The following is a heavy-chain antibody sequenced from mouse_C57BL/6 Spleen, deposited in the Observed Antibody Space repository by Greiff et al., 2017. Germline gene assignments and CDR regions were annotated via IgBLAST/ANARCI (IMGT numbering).Heavy chain of an antibody. CDR3: ARHGDYYGSVFDY. CDR1: GFTFSSYT. CDR2: ISGGGGNT. J-gene: IGHJ2*01. D-gene: IGHD1-1*01. Sequence: EVKLMESGGGLVQPGGSLKLSCAASGFTFSSYTISWVRQTPEKRLEWVATISGGGGNTYYPDSVKGRFTISRDNAKNTLYLQMSSLRSEDTALYYCARHGDYYGSVFDYWGQGTTLTVSS. V-gene: IGHV5-9*01.